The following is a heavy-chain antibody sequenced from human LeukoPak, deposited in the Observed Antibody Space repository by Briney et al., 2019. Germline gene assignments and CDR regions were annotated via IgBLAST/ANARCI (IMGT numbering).Heavy chain of an antibody. D-gene: IGHD3-9*01. J-gene: IGHJ4*02. CDR3: ARDSSYDILTGYYNPSYFDY. CDR2: ISSSSSYI. CDR1: GFTFSDYY. V-gene: IGHV3-21*01. Sequence: GGSLRLSCAASGFTFSDYYMNWVRQAPGKGLEWVSSISSSSSYIYYADSVKGRFTISRDNAKNSLYLQMNSLRAEDTAVYYCARDSSYDILTGYYNPSYFDYWGQGTLVTVSS.